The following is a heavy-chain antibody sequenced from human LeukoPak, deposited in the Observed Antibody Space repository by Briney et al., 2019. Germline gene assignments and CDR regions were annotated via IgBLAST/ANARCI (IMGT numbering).Heavy chain of an antibody. V-gene: IGHV3-49*04. Sequence: GGSLRLSCTASGFTFGDYVMSWVRQAPGKGLEWVGFIRSKAYGGTTEYAASVKGRFTISRDDSKSIAYLQMNSLKTEDTAVYYCTRGKYYDFWSGYYPDYWGQGTLVTVSS. CDR1: GFTFGDYV. CDR2: IRSKAYGGTT. J-gene: IGHJ4*02. CDR3: TRGKYYDFWSGYYPDY. D-gene: IGHD3-3*01.